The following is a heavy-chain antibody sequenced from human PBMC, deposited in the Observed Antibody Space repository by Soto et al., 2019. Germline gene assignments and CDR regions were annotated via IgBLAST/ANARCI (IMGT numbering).Heavy chain of an antibody. Sequence: SETLSLTCTVSGGSISSSSYYWCWIRHPPGKGLEWIGSIYYSGSTYYNPSLKSRVTISVDTSKNQFSLKLSSVTAADTAVYYCARHRQGSAYYDILTGPPRGGMDVWGQGTTVTVSS. CDR2: IYYSGST. V-gene: IGHV4-39*01. J-gene: IGHJ6*02. CDR1: GGSISSSSYY. CDR3: ARHRQGSAYYDILTGPPRGGMDV. D-gene: IGHD3-9*01.